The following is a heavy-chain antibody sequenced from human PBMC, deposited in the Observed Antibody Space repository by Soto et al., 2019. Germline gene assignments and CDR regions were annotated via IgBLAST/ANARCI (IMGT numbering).Heavy chain of an antibody. D-gene: IGHD3-22*01. J-gene: IGHJ5*02. V-gene: IGHV4-39*01. CDR3: AARAPGRWYDSSGGVVVRPPRYNWFDP. CDR2: IYYSGST. CDR1: GGSISSSSYY. Sequence: SETLSLTCTVSGGSISSSSYYWGWIRQPPGKGLEWIGSIYYSGSTYYNPSLKSRVTISVDTSKNQFSLKLSSVTAADTAVYYWAARAPGRWYDSSGGVVVRPPRYNWFDPWGQGTLVTVSS.